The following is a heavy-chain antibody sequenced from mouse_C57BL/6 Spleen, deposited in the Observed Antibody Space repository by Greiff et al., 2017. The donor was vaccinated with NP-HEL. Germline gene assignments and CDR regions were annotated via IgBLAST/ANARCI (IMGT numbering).Heavy chain of an antibody. CDR2: ISSGGSYT. D-gene: IGHD2-5*01. CDR3: ARSYYSNHYYAMDY. J-gene: IGHJ4*01. Sequence: EVQGVESGGDLVKPGGSLKLSCAASGFTFSSYGMSWVRQTPDKRLEWVATISSGGSYTYYPDSVKGRFTISRDNAKNTLYLQMSSLKSEDTAMYYCARSYYSNHYYAMDYWGQGTSVTVSS. V-gene: IGHV5-6*01. CDR1: GFTFSSYG.